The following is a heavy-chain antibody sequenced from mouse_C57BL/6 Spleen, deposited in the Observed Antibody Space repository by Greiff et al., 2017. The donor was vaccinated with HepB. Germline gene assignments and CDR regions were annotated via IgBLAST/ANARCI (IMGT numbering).Heavy chain of an antibody. D-gene: IGHD2-4*01. Sequence: QVQLQQPGTELVKPGASVKLSCKASGYTFTSYWMPWVKQRPGQGLEWIGNINPSNGGTNYNEKFKSKATLTVDKSSSTAYMQLSSLTSEDSAVYYCARSPQIYYDYDWFAYWGQGTLVTVSA. CDR1: GYTFTSYW. CDR2: INPSNGGT. CDR3: ARSPQIYYDYDWFAY. V-gene: IGHV1-53*01. J-gene: IGHJ3*01.